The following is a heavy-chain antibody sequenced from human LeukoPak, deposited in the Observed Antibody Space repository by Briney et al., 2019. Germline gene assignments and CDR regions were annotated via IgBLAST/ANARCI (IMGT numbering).Heavy chain of an antibody. CDR3: ARVYYSNSYDYWYFDL. CDR1: GGSISSSNW. J-gene: IGHJ2*01. D-gene: IGHD6-13*01. V-gene: IGHV4-4*02. CDR2: IYHSGST. Sequence: SGTLSLTCAVSGGSISSSNWWSWIRQPPGKGLEWIGEIYHSGSTNYNPSLKSRVTISVDKSKTQFSLKLSSVTAADTAVYYCARVYYSNSYDYWYFDLWGRGTLVTVSS.